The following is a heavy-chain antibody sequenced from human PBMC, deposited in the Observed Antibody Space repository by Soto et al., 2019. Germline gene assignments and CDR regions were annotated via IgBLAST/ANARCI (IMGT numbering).Heavy chain of an antibody. CDR2: IKQDGSEK. V-gene: IGHV3-7*05. CDR1: GFTFSSYW. D-gene: IGHD3-9*01. J-gene: IGHJ4*02. Sequence: GGSLRLSCAASGFTFSSYWMSLVRQAPGKGLEWVANIKQDGSEKYYVDSVKGRFTISRDNAKNSLYLQMNSLRAQDTAVYYCARDLGHYYDILTGYSSTDVYFDYWGQGTLVTVSS. CDR3: ARDLGHYYDILTGYSSTDVYFDY.